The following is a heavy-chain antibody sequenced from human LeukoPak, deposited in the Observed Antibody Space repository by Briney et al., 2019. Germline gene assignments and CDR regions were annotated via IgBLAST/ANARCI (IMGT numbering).Heavy chain of an antibody. D-gene: IGHD3-3*01. J-gene: IGHJ4*02. V-gene: IGHV3-30-3*01. CDR1: GFTFSSYA. Sequence: PGRSLRPSCAASGFTFSSYAMHWARQAPGKGLEWVAVISYDGSNKYYADSVKGRFTISRDNSKNTLYLQMNSLRAEDTAVYYCARVGLGEWFVYYFDYWGQGTLVTVSS. CDR2: ISYDGSNK. CDR3: ARVGLGEWFVYYFDY.